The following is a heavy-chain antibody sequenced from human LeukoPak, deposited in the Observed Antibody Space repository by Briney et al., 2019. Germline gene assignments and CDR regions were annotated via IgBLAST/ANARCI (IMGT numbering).Heavy chain of an antibody. V-gene: IGHV3-23*01. J-gene: IGHJ4*02. CDR2: ISGSGGST. CDR1: GFTFSSYA. D-gene: IGHD3-10*01. Sequence: GGSLRLSCAASGFTFSSYAMSWVRQAPGKGLECVSAISGSGGSTYYADSVKGRFTISRDNSKNTLYLQMNSLRAEDTAVYYCAKARSGSYYLIYYFDYWGQGTLVTVSS. CDR3: AKARSGSYYLIYYFDY.